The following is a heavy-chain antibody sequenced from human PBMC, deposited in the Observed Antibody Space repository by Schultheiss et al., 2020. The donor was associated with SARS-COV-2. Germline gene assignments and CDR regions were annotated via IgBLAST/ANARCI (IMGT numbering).Heavy chain of an antibody. CDR2: TYYQSTWYN. J-gene: IGHJ4*02. CDR1: GDSVSSSSAA. V-gene: IGHV6-1*01. D-gene: IGHD6-13*01. CDR3: ARDGGSWLYYFDY. Sequence: SQTLSLTCAISGDSVSSSSAAWCWIRQSPSRGLEWLGRTYYQSTWYNDYAISVRSRITINPDTSKNQLSLQLNSVTPEDMAVYYCARDGGSWLYYFDYWGQGTLVTVSS.